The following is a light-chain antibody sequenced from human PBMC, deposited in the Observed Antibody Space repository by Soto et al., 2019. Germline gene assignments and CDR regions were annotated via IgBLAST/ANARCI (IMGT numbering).Light chain of an antibody. Sequence: SYELTQPPSVSVSPGQTASITCSGDKLGDKYACWYQQKPGQSPVLVIYQDSKRPSGIPERFSGSNSGNTATLTISGTQAMDEADYYCQAWDNSTAVVFGGGTKVTAL. V-gene: IGLV3-1*01. J-gene: IGLJ2*01. CDR1: KLGDKY. CDR2: QDS. CDR3: QAWDNSTAVV.